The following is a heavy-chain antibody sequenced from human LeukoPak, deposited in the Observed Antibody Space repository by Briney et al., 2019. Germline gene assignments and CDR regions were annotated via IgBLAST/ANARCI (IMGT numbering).Heavy chain of an antibody. J-gene: IGHJ4*02. V-gene: IGHV3-53*04. CDR1: GFTVSTNY. Sequence: GGSLRLSCAASGFTVSTNYMSWVRQAPGKGLEWVSLIYSGGSTYYADSVKGRFTISRHNSKNTLYLQMNSLRGEDTAVYYCATIGGDYVSFDNWGQGTLVTVTS. CDR2: IYSGGST. CDR3: ATIGGDYVSFDN. D-gene: IGHD4-17*01.